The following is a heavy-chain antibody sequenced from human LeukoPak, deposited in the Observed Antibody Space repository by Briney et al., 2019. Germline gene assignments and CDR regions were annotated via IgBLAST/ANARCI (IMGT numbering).Heavy chain of an antibody. CDR1: GGSISHYY. D-gene: IGHD7-27*01. Sequence: SETLSLTCTVSGGSISHYYWSWIRQPAGKGLEWIGRIYTNVGTSYNPSLKSRVIVSVDTSKNQFSLKLNSVTAADTAVYYCARDAGVGWFDPWGQGTLVTVSA. J-gene: IGHJ5*02. V-gene: IGHV4-4*07. CDR2: IYTNVGT. CDR3: ARDAGVGWFDP.